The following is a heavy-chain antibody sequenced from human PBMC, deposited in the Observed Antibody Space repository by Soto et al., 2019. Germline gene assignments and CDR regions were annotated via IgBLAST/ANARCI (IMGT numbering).Heavy chain of an antibody. CDR2: IHPNTGGT. J-gene: IGHJ6*02. Sequence: ASVKVSCKASGYPYTNSYMHWVRQAPGQGLEWMGWIHPNTGGTNYAQKFQGRVTMTRDTSVSTVYMELNRLTSDDTAIYFCASDFRTRGWFRQAGNFAMDVWGQGTKVTVSS. CDR3: ASDFRTRGWFRQAGNFAMDV. V-gene: IGHV1-2*02. CDR1: GYPYTNSY. D-gene: IGHD6-19*01.